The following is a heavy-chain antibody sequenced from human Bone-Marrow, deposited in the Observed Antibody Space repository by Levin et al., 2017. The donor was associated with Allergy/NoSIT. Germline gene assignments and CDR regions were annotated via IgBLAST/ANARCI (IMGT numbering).Heavy chain of an antibody. Sequence: GGSLRLSCAASGFTFRSYGFHWVRQLPGKGLEWVAAIWYDGYNKDYADSVKGRFSISRDNSKNTLYLQMNSLRAEDTAVYYCARDRYEFGDYEDGRALDYWGQGTLVTVSS. V-gene: IGHV3-33*01. CDR1: GFTFRSYG. D-gene: IGHD4-17*01. J-gene: IGHJ4*02. CDR2: IWYDGYNK. CDR3: ARDRYEFGDYEDGRALDY.